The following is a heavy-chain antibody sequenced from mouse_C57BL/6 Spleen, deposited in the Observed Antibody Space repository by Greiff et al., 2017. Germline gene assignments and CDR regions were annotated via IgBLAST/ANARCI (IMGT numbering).Heavy chain of an antibody. CDR3: ARSGWLLGDC. D-gene: IGHD2-3*01. V-gene: IGHV1-54*01. CDR2: INPGSGGT. CDR1: GYAFTNYL. Sequence: QVQLKESGAELVRPGTSVKVSCKASGYAFTNYLIEWVKQRPGQGLEWIGVINPGSGGTNYNEKFKGKATLTADKSSSTAYMQLSSLTSEDSAVYFCARSGWLLGDCWGQGTTLTVSS. J-gene: IGHJ2*01.